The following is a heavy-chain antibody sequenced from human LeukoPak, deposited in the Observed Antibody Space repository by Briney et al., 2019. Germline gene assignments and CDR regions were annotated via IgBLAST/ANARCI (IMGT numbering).Heavy chain of an antibody. Sequence: GASVKVSCKASGGTFSSYAISWVRQALGQGLEWMGGIIPIFGTANYAQKFQGRVTITADESTSTAYMELSSLRSEDTAVYYCASLRSDFRSGSNWFDPWGQGTLVTVSS. V-gene: IGHV1-69*13. CDR3: ASLRSDFRSGSNWFDP. CDR2: IIPIFGTA. D-gene: IGHD3-3*01. CDR1: GGTFSSYA. J-gene: IGHJ5*02.